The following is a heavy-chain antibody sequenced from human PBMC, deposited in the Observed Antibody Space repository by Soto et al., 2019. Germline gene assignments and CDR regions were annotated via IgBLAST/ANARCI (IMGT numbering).Heavy chain of an antibody. CDR3: AGSYYDFWSGYYPRGLLDV. CDR2: IYYSGST. D-gene: IGHD3-3*01. J-gene: IGHJ6*04. Sequence: SETLSLTCTVSGCSISSYYWSWIRQPPGKGLEWIGYIYYSGSTNYNPSLKSRVTISVDTSKNQFSLKLSSVTAADTAVYYCAGSYYDFWSGYYPRGLLDVWGKGTTVTVSS. V-gene: IGHV4-59*08. CDR1: GCSISSYY.